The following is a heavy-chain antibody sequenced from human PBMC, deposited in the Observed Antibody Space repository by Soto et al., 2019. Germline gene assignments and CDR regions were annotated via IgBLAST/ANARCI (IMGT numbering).Heavy chain of an antibody. V-gene: IGHV1-69*01. J-gene: IGHJ5*02. Sequence: QVQLVQSGAEVKKPGSSVRVSCKASGGTFNSFAINWVRQAPGQGLEWMGGSIPIFGSAIYAKKFQDRVTITADESTSTGYMEVTSLASEDTAVYYCARRTNNRFDPWGQGTLVTVSS. CDR3: ARRTNNRFDP. CDR2: SIPIFGSA. CDR1: GGTFNSFA. D-gene: IGHD2-8*01.